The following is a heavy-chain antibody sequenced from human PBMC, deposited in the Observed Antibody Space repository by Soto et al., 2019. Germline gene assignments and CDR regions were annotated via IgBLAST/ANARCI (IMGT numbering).Heavy chain of an antibody. CDR2: IKSKTDGGTT. CDR3: TTEGDSRGYYLDY. D-gene: IGHD3-22*01. Sequence: EGQLVESGGGLVKPGGSLRLSCAASGFTFSNAWMSWVRQAPGKGLEWVGRIKSKTDGGTTDYAAPVKGRFTISRDDSKNTLYLQMNSLKTEDTAVYYCTTEGDSRGYYLDYWGQGTLVTVSS. CDR1: GFTFSNAW. J-gene: IGHJ4*02. V-gene: IGHV3-15*01.